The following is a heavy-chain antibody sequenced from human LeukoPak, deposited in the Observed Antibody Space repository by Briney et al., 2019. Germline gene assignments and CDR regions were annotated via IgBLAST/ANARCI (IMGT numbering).Heavy chain of an antibody. Sequence: GGSLRLSCAASGFTFSSYGMHWVRQAPGKGLEWVAVIWYDGSNKYYADSVKGRFTISRDNSKNTLYLQTNSLRAEDSAVYYCARGGHDFQPFYWWGRGTLVIVSS. J-gene: IGHJ4*02. CDR1: GFTFSSYG. D-gene: IGHD2-2*01. V-gene: IGHV3-33*01. CDR3: ARGGHDFQPFYW. CDR2: IWYDGSNK.